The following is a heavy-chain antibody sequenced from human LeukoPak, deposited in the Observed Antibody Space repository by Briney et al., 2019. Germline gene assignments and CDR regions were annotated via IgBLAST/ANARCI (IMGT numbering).Heavy chain of an antibody. Sequence: GRSLRLSCAASGFTFSSYGMHWVRQAPGKGLEWVAVISYDGSNKYYADFVKGRFTISRDNSKNTLYLQMNSLRAEDTAVYYCARDGTARELGNYFDYWGQGTLVTVSS. J-gene: IGHJ4*02. D-gene: IGHD1-26*01. V-gene: IGHV3-30*19. CDR2: ISYDGSNK. CDR3: ARDGTARELGNYFDY. CDR1: GFTFSSYG.